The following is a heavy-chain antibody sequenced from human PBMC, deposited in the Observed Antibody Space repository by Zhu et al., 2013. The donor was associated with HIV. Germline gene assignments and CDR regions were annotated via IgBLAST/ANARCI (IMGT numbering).Heavy chain of an antibody. Sequence: EVQLLESGGGLVQPGGSLRLSCTASGFTFSSYAMSWVRQAPGKGLEWVSAISDSGSRTNYADSVKGRFTISRDNSKNTLYLQMNSLRAEDTALYYCAKVGVAGPGDFWYFDLWGRGTLVTVSS. V-gene: IGHV3-23*01. CDR2: ISDSGSRT. CDR3: AKVGVAGPGDFWYFDL. D-gene: IGHD6-19*01. J-gene: IGHJ2*01. CDR1: GFTFSSYA.